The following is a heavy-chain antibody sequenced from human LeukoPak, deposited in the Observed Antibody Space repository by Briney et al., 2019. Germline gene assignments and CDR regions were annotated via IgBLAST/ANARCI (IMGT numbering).Heavy chain of an antibody. CDR2: IDPSDSYT. V-gene: IGHV5-10-1*01. CDR3: ARHGSLNGYSGWYIY. CDR1: GYSFTSYW. J-gene: IGHJ4*02. D-gene: IGHD6-19*01. Sequence: GESLKISCKGSGYSFTSYWISWVRQMPGKGLEWMGRIDPSDSYTNYSPSFQGHVTISADKSISTAYLQWSSLKASDTAMYYCARHGSLNGYSGWYIYWGQGTLVTVSP.